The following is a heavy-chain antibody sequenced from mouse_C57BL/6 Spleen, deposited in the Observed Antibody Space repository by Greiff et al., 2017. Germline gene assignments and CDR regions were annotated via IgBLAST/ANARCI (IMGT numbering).Heavy chain of an antibody. CDR2: INPSNGGT. CDR3: AREILRYPMDY. CDR1: GYTFTSYW. D-gene: IGHD1-1*01. J-gene: IGHJ4*01. Sequence: QVQLQQPGTELVKPGASVKLSCKASGYTFTSYWMHWVKQRPGQGLEWIGNINPSNGGTNYNEKFKSKATLTVDKSSSTAYMQSSSQTSENTAGYNCAREILRYPMDYRGQGTSVTVSS. V-gene: IGHV1-53*01.